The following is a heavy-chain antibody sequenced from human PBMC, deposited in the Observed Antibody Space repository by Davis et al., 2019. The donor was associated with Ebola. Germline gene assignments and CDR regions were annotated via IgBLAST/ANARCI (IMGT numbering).Heavy chain of an antibody. CDR1: GGTFSSYA. V-gene: IGHV1-18*01. J-gene: IGHJ4*02. Sequence: ASVKVSCKASGGTFSSYAISWVRQATGQGLEWMGWMNPNSGNTNYAQKVQGRITMTTDTSTSTAYMELRSLRSDDTARYYCARDVRGITGPSEYWGQGTLVTVSS. CDR3: ARDVRGITGPSEY. CDR2: MNPNSGNT. D-gene: IGHD1-1*01.